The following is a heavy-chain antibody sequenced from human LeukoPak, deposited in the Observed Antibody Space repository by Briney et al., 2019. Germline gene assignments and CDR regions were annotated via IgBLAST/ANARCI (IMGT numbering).Heavy chain of an antibody. J-gene: IGHJ4*02. CDR1: GFTFSTYA. CDR3: ARDFWH. Sequence: GGSLRLSCAASGFTFSTYAMTWVRQAPGKGLEWVSSISSSSSYIYYADSVKGRFTISRDNSLQMNSLRPDDTAVYYCARDFWHWGQGTLVTVSS. V-gene: IGHV3-21*01. CDR2: ISSSSSYI. D-gene: IGHD3-3*01.